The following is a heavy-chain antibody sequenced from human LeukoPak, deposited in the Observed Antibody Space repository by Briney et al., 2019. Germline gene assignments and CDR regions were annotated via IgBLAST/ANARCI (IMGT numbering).Heavy chain of an antibody. Sequence: PSQSLSLTCAVSGYSISSGYYWGWIRQPPGRGLEWIGSIYHSGSTYYNPSLKSRVTISVDTSKNQFSLKLSSVTAADTAVYYCARVIGNGGSFSFDYWGQGTLVTVSS. V-gene: IGHV4-38-2*01. J-gene: IGHJ4*02. CDR2: IYHSGST. CDR3: ARVIGNGGSFSFDY. CDR1: GYSISSGYY. D-gene: IGHD1-26*01.